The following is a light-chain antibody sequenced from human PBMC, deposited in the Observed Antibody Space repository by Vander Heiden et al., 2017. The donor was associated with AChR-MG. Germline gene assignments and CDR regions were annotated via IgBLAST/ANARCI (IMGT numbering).Light chain of an antibody. CDR2: SNN. CDR1: SSTIGDNT. CDR3: AAWDDGLKGPV. J-gene: IGLJ2*01. Sequence: QSVLTRPPSASGTPGQRVTISCSGSSSTIGDNTVHWYQKLPGAAPKLLIFSNNERPSGVPDRFSGSKSGTSASLAIRGLQSEDEADYYCAAWDDGLKGPVFGGGTKLTVL. V-gene: IGLV1-44*01.